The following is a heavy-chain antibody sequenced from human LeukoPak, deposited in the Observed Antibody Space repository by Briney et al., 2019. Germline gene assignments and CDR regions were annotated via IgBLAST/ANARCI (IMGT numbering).Heavy chain of an antibody. J-gene: IGHJ4*02. V-gene: IGHV4-34*01. D-gene: IGHD6-6*01. Sequence: SETLSLTCAVYGGSFSGYYWSWIRQSPGKGLEWIGEINHSGSTNQKPSLKSRVTISVDTSKNQFSLKLSSVTAADTAVYYCARERSSSHTYDYWGQGTLVTVSS. CDR2: INHSGST. CDR1: GGSFSGYY. CDR3: ARERSSSHTYDY.